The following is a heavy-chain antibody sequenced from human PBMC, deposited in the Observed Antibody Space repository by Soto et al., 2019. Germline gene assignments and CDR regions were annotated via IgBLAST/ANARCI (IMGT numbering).Heavy chain of an antibody. J-gene: IGHJ4*02. CDR3: ARDEVDSSGYYEFDY. D-gene: IGHD3-22*01. CDR2: ISYDGSNK. Sequence: GGSLRLSCAASGFTFSSYAMHWVRQAPGKGLEWVADISYDGSNKDYADSVKGRFTISRDNSKNTLYLQMNSLSAEDTAVYYCARDEVDSSGYYEFDYWGQGTLVTVSS. V-gene: IGHV3-30*14. CDR1: GFTFSSYA.